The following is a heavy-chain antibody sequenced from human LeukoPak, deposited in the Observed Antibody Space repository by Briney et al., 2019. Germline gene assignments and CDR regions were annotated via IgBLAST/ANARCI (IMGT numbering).Heavy chain of an antibody. V-gene: IGHV5-51*01. CDR1: GNSFTTYW. J-gene: IGHJ6*02. Sequence: GESLKISCTGSGNSFTTYWIGWVRQMPGKGLEWMGIIYPGDSETRYSPSFQGQATISADKSISTAYLQWITLKASDTAIYYCARCGKSSYGVDVWGQGTTVTVSS. CDR3: ARCGKSSYGVDV. CDR2: IYPGDSET. D-gene: IGHD4-23*01.